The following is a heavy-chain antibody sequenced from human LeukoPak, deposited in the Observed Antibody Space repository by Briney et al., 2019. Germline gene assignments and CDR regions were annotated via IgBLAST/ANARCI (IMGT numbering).Heavy chain of an antibody. J-gene: IGHJ5*02. D-gene: IGHD4-17*01. CDR2: INWNGGST. CDR3: AREGNTVTSHNWFDP. V-gene: IGHV3-20*01. CDR1: GFTFDDYG. Sequence: PGGSLRLSCAASGFTFDDYGMSWVRQAPGKGLEWVSGINWNGGSTGYADSVKGRFTISRDNAKNSLYLQMNSLRAEDTALYHCAREGNTVTSHNWFDPWAREPWSPSPQ.